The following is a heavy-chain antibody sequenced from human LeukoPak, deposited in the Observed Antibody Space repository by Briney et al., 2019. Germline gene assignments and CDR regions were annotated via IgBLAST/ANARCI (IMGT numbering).Heavy chain of an antibody. D-gene: IGHD5-18*01. CDR2: MNPNSGNT. CDR1: GYTFTSYD. J-gene: IGHJ4*02. V-gene: IGHV1-8*01. CDR3: AGEGDSYGLTYFDY. Sequence: ASVKVSCKASGYTFTSYDINWVRQATGQGLEWMGWMNPNSGNTGYAQKFQGRVTMTRNTSISTAYMELSSLRSEDTAVYYCAGEGDSYGLTYFDYWGQGTLVTVSS.